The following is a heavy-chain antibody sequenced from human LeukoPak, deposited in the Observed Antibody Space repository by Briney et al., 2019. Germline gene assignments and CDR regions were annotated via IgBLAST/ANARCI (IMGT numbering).Heavy chain of an antibody. Sequence: GGSLRLSCAASGFTFSNYGMHWVRQAPGKGLEWVAVISSDGSNKNYADSVKGRFTISRDNSKNTLYLQMNSLRAEDTAVYYCARAVPSTYYYDSSNYPDYWGQGTLVTVSS. D-gene: IGHD3-22*01. V-gene: IGHV3-30*03. J-gene: IGHJ4*02. CDR2: ISSDGSNK. CDR3: ARAVPSTYYYDSSNYPDY. CDR1: GFTFSNYG.